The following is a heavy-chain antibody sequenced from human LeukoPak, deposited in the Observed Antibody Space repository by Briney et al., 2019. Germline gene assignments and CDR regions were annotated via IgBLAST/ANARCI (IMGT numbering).Heavy chain of an antibody. V-gene: IGHV3-53*01. CDR3: ARADSSGYWDFDY. J-gene: IGHJ4*02. CDR1: GFTVSSNY. D-gene: IGHD3-22*01. Sequence: GGSLRLSCAASGFTVSSNYMSWVRQAPGKGLEWVSVIYSGGSTYYADSVRGRFTISRDNSKNTLYLQMNSLRAEDTAVYYCARADSSGYWDFDYCDPGTLVNVSS. CDR2: IYSGGST.